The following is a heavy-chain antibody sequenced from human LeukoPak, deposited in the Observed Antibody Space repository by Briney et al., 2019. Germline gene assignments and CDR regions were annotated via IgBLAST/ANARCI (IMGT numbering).Heavy chain of an antibody. J-gene: IGHJ4*02. CDR2: ISSSSSIM. D-gene: IGHD6-19*01. CDR1: GFTFSSYS. Sequence: GGSLRLSCAASGFTFSSYSMNWVRQAPGKGLEWVSYISSSSSIMYYADSLKGLFTISRDNAKNSLYLQMNSLRAEDTAVYYCAPTPRYSSVWYNGYWGQGTLVTVSS. CDR3: APTPRYSSVWYNGY. V-gene: IGHV3-48*01.